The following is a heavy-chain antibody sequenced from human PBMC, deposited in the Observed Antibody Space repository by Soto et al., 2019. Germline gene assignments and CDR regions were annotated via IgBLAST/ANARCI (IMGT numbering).Heavy chain of an antibody. Sequence: PSETLSPTCAVYGGSFSGYYWSWIRQPPGKGLEWIGEINHSGSTNYNPSLKSRVTISVDTSKNQFSLKLSSVTAADTAVYYCARGRRYTPVAGTDYYYYYGTDVWGQGTTVTVSS. CDR2: INHSGST. D-gene: IGHD6-19*01. CDR3: ARGRRYTPVAGTDYYYYYGTDV. V-gene: IGHV4-34*01. J-gene: IGHJ6*02. CDR1: GGSFSGYY.